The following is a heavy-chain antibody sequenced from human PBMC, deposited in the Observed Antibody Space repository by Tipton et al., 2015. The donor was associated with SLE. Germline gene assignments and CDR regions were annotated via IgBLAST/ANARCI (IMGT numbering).Heavy chain of an antibody. CDR3: ARRGRAFDI. Sequence: LSCTVSGGSISSYYWSWIRQPPGKGLEWIGYIYYSGSTNYNPSLKSRVTISVDTSKNQFSLKLSSVTAADTAVYYCARRGRAFDIWDQGTMVTVSS. CDR2: IYYSGST. J-gene: IGHJ3*02. V-gene: IGHV4-59*12. CDR1: GGSISSYY.